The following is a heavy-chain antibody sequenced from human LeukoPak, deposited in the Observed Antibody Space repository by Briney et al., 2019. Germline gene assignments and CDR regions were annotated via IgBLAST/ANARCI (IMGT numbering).Heavy chain of an antibody. CDR1: GYTLTELF. Sequence: ASVTLSCKVSGYTLTELFMHWVRQAPGKGLEWMGGFDPEDGETIYAQKFQGRVTMTEDTSTDTDYMELSSLRSEDTAVYYCATEQGLRVGARINWFDPWGQGDPVTVSS. J-gene: IGHJ5*02. CDR3: ATEQGLRVGARINWFDP. V-gene: IGHV1-24*01. CDR2: FDPEDGET. D-gene: IGHD1-26*01.